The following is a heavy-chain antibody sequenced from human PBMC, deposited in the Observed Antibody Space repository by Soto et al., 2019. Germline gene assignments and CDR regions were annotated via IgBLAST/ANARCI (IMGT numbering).Heavy chain of an antibody. CDR2: IYSGGNP. CDR3: ARGPNSDC. Sequence: EERLVQSGGGLVQPGGSLRLSCAASGFSVGGNYMSWVRQAPGKGLELVSLIYSGGNPFYSDSMKSRFTRSRDNSNNMLYLQMESLRDEDTAVYYCARGPNSDCWGQGTVVIVSS. CDR1: GFSVGGNY. V-gene: IGHV3-53*01. J-gene: IGHJ4*02.